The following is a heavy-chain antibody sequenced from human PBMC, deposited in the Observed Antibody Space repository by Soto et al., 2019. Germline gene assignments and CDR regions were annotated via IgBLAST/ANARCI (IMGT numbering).Heavy chain of an antibody. CDR3: ARALTVTTNYYYYYMDV. D-gene: IGHD4-17*01. CDR2: IYYSGST. V-gene: IGHV4-59*08. CDR1: GGSISSYY. Sequence: SETLSLTCTVSGGSISSYYWSWIRQPPGKGLEWIGYIYYSGSTNYNPSLKSRVTISVDTSKNQFSLKLSSVTAADTAVYYCARALTVTTNYYYYYMDVWGKGTTVTVSS. J-gene: IGHJ6*03.